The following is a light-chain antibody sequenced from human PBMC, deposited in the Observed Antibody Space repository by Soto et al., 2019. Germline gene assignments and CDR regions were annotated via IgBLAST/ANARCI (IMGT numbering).Light chain of an antibody. CDR2: GAS. J-gene: IGKJ4*01. Sequence: EIVMTQSPATLSVSPGERATLSCRASQSVSSNLAWYQQKPGQAPRLLIYGASTRATGIPARFSGSGSGTEFTLTISSLQSEDFAVYYCQQRINWPPVTFGGGTKVDIK. CDR3: QQRINWPPVT. CDR1: QSVSSN. V-gene: IGKV3-15*01.